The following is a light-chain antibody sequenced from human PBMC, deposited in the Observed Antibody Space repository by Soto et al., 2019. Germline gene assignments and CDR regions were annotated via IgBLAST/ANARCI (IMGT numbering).Light chain of an antibody. J-gene: IGLJ1*01. CDR1: SSNIGNNY. V-gene: IGLV1-51*01. Sequence: QSVLTQPPSVSAAPGQKVTISCSGSSSNIGNNYVSWYQQLPGTAPKLLIYDNNKRPSGIPDRFSGSKSGTSATLGITGLQTRDEADYYCGTWDSSLSVYVFGTGTKLTVL. CDR3: GTWDSSLSVYV. CDR2: DNN.